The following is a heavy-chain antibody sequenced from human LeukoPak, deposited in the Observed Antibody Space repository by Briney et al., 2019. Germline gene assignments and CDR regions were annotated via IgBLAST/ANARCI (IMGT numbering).Heavy chain of an antibody. D-gene: IGHD2-21*01. V-gene: IGHV3-48*01. Sequence: PGGSLRLSCAASGFTFSSYSMNWVRQAPGKGLEWVSYISSSSSAIYYADSVKGRFAISRDNAENSLYLQMNSLRAEDTALYYCARGLCGGDCYDYWGQGTLVTVSS. CDR3: ARGLCGGDCYDY. J-gene: IGHJ4*02. CDR2: ISSSSSAI. CDR1: GFTFSSYS.